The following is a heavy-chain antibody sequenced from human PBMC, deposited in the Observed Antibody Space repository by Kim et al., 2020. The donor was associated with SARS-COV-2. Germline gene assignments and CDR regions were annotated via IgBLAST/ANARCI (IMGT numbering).Heavy chain of an antibody. Sequence: KYGDSEKGRFTISRDNARNSLYLQMNSLTAEDTAVYYCVTDGDFGKFDYWGQGTLVTVSS. D-gene: IGHD2-21*02. V-gene: IGHV3-7*01. J-gene: IGHJ4*02. CDR3: VTDGDFGKFDY.